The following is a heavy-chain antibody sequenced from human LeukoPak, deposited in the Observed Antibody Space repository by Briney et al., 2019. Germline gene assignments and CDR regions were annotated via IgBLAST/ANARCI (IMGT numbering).Heavy chain of an antibody. J-gene: IGHJ2*01. CDR1: GGPFRVYY. D-gene: IGHD5-18*01. CDR2: INHSGST. Sequence: SETLSLTCAVYGGPFRVYYWSWIRQPPGKGLEWIGEINHSGSTNYNPSLKSRVTISVDTSKNQFFLKLSSVTAADTAVYYCARAIIQLWTRYWYFDLWGRGTLVTVSS. V-gene: IGHV4-34*01. CDR3: ARAIIQLWTRYWYFDL.